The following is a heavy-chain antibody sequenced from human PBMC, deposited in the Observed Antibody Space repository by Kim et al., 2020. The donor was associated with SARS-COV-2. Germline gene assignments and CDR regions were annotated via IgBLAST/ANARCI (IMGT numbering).Heavy chain of an antibody. Sequence: GGSLRLSCAASGFTFSSYAMHWVRQAPGKGLEWVAVISYDGSNKYYADSVKGRFTISRDNSKNTLYLQMNSLRAEDTAVYYCARLNDDILTGYGYFDYWG. CDR3: ARLNDDILTGYGYFDY. CDR2: ISYDGSNK. V-gene: IGHV3-30*04. CDR1: GFTFSSYA. D-gene: IGHD3-9*01. J-gene: IGHJ4*01.